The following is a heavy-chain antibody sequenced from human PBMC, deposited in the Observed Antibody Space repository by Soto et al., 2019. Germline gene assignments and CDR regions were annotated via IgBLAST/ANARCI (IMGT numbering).Heavy chain of an antibody. CDR2: IIPIFGTA. Sequence: ASVKVSCKASGGTFSSYAISWVRQAPGQGLEWMGGIIPIFGTANYAQKFQGRVTITADESTSTAYMELSSLRSEDTAVYYCARAQLDSIAARLRYYYYYYGMDVWGQGTTVTVS. CDR1: GGTFSSYA. CDR3: ARAQLDSIAARLRYYYYYYGMDV. V-gene: IGHV1-69*13. J-gene: IGHJ6*02. D-gene: IGHD6-6*01.